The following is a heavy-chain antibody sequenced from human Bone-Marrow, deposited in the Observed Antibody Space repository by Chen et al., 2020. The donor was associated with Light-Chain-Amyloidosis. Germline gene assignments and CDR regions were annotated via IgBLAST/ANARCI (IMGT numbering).Heavy chain of an antibody. D-gene: IGHD5-12*01. CDR2: IYPDDSDA. J-gene: IGHJ4*02. Sequence: EVQLEQSGPEVKKPGASLKISCKGSGNTFPHSWIGWVRQMPGKGLEWLGVIYPDDSDARYSPSFEGQVTISADKSITTAYLQWRSLKASYTAMYYCARRRDGYNFDYWGQGTLVTVSS. CDR3: ARRRDGYNFDY. V-gene: IGHV5-51*01. CDR1: GNTFPHSW.